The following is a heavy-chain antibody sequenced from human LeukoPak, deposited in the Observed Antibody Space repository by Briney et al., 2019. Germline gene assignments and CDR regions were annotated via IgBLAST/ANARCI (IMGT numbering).Heavy chain of an antibody. Sequence: GSLRLSCAASGFTFSSYAMSWVRQPPGKGLEWIGEINHSGSTNYNPSLKSRVTISVDTSKNQFSLKLSSVTAADTAVYYCARESGLVDTAMEPESYYFDYWGQGTLVTVSS. CDR3: ARESGLVDTAMEPESYYFDY. CDR1: GFTFSSYA. CDR2: INHSGST. J-gene: IGHJ4*02. D-gene: IGHD5-18*01. V-gene: IGHV4-34*01.